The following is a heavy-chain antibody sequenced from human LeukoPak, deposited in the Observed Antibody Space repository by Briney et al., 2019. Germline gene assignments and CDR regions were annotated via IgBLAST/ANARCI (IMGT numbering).Heavy chain of an antibody. CDR1: GFTFSTYW. Sequence: GGSLRLSCAGPGFTFSTYWMHCVRQAPGGGLVWVSGINTDGSTTSYADSVKGRFTISRDNAKNTLYLQMSGLRAEDTAVYYCAKESGYDVDLEYWGQGALVTVSS. J-gene: IGHJ4*02. D-gene: IGHD5-12*01. V-gene: IGHV3-74*01. CDR3: AKESGYDVDLEY. CDR2: INTDGSTT.